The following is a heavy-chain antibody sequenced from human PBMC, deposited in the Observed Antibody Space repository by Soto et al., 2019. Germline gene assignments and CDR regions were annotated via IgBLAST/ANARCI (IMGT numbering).Heavy chain of an antibody. CDR2: ISGSGSTI. Sequence: PGGSLRLSCAASGFTFSSYAVSWVRQAPGKGPEWISSISGSGSTIYYADSVEGRFTISRDNSKNTLYLQMSSLRAEDTAVYYCAKVFYYYDSSGYYYFDYWGQGTLVTVSS. V-gene: IGHV3-23*01. CDR1: GFTFSSYA. J-gene: IGHJ4*02. CDR3: AKVFYYYDSSGYYYFDY. D-gene: IGHD3-22*01.